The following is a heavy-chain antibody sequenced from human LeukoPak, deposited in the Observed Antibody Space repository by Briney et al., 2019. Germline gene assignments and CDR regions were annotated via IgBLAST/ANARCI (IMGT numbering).Heavy chain of an antibody. Sequence: SVKVSCKASGYTFTSYGISWVRQAPGQGLEWMGGIIPIFGTANYAQKFQGRVTITADESTSTAYMELSSLRSEDTAVYYCATGGFWSGYLGALHYWGQGTLVTVSS. J-gene: IGHJ4*02. D-gene: IGHD3-3*01. CDR2: IIPIFGTA. CDR3: ATGGFWSGYLGALHY. V-gene: IGHV1-69*13. CDR1: GYTFTSYG.